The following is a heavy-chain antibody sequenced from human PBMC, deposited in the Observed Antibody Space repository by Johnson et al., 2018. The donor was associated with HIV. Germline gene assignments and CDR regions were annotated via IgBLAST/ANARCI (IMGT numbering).Heavy chain of an antibody. D-gene: IGHD3-22*01. CDR3: TTDPLFLGYWYHSSP. Sequence: MLLVESGGGLVQPGRSLRLSCAASGFIFTNYAMSWVRQAPGRGLEWVSVVYSDGNTYYADSVEGRFTISRENAKNSLYLQMDSLRAGDTALYYCTTDPLFLGYWYHSSPWGQGTMVTVSS. CDR1: GFIFTNYA. J-gene: IGHJ3*01. V-gene: IGHV3-66*01. CDR2: VYSDGNT.